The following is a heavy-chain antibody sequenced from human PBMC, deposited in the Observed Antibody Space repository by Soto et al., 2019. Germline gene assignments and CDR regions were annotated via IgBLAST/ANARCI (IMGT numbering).Heavy chain of an antibody. CDR2: ISGSGGST. D-gene: IGHD3-10*01. J-gene: IGHJ6*02. V-gene: IGHV3-23*01. CDR3: AKWCMVRGSSPDGMDV. CDR1: GFTFSSYA. Sequence: EVQLLESGGGLVQPGGSLRLSCAASGFTFSSYAMSWVRQAPGKGLEWVAAISGSGGSTYYADSVKGRFTISRDNSKNTQYLQMNSLRADDTAVYYCAKWCMVRGSSPDGMDVWGQGTTVTVSS.